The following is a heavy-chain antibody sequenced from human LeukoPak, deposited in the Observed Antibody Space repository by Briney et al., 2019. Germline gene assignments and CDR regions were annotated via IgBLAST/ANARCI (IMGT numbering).Heavy chain of an antibody. CDR2: IIPIFGIA. V-gene: IGHV1-69*04. CDR3: ASPGGEMATPEQPPYFDY. Sequence: SVKVSCKASGGTFSSYAISWVRQAPGQGLEWMGRIIPIFGIANYAQKFQGRVTITADKSTSTAYRELSSLRSEDTAVYYCASPGGEMATPEQPPYFDYWGQGTLVTVSS. D-gene: IGHD5-24*01. CDR1: GGTFSSYA. J-gene: IGHJ4*02.